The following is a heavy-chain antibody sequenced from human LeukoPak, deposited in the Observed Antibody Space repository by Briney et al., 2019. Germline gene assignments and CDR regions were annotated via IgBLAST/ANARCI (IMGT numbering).Heavy chain of an antibody. CDR3: TKKDTFVAL. CDR2: FYHGGST. Sequence: SETLSLTCTVSGYSISSGYYWGWIRQSPGEGLEWIGSFYHGGSTYYNPSLKSRVTISVDTSKNQFSLNLRSVTAADTAVYYCTKKDTFVALWGQGTLVTVSS. CDR1: GYSISSGYY. V-gene: IGHV4-38-2*02. J-gene: IGHJ4*02. D-gene: IGHD2/OR15-2a*01.